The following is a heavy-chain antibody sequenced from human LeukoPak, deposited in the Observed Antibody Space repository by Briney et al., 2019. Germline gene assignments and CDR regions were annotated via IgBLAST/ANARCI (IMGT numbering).Heavy chain of an antibody. CDR1: GFTFRRSA. CDR2: MSFDGSYK. V-gene: IGHV3-30*01. D-gene: IGHD2-15*01. Sequence: GRSLRLSCAASGFTFRRSAMHWVRQAPGKGLEWVASMSFDGSYKYYAESVKCRFTISRDNSNNTVSLEMNRLRAEDTAVYVCARGKGGPFKYWGQGTLVTVSS. J-gene: IGHJ4*02. CDR3: ARGKGGPFKY.